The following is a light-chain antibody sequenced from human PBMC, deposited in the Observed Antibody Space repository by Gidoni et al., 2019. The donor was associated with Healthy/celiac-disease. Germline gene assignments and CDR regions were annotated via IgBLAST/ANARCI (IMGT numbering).Light chain of an antibody. CDR2: GKN. J-gene: IGLJ2*01. CDR3: NFRDSSGNHVV. CDR1: SLRSYY. V-gene: IGLV3-19*01. Sequence: SSELPQDPAVFVALGQTVRITCQGDSLRSYYASWYQQKPGQAPVLVIYGKNNRPSGIPDRFSGSSSGNTASLTITGAQAEDDADYYCNFRDSSGNHVVFGGGTKLTVL.